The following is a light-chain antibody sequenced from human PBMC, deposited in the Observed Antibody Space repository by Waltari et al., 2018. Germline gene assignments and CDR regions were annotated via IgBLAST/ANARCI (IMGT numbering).Light chain of an antibody. V-gene: IGLV1-47*01. CDR3: ASWDDKLNAWV. Sequence: QSVVTQPPSASGTPGQRVTISCSGSSSNIGDNHVYWYQQVPGTDPKLLVHTTKDRPSGVPARFTGSKSGTSASLAIYGLRSEDEADYYCASWDDKLNAWVIGGGTRLTVL. CDR2: TTK. CDR1: SSNIGDNH. J-gene: IGLJ3*02.